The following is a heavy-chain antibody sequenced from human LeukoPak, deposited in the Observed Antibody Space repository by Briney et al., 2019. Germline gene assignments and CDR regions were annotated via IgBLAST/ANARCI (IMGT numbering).Heavy chain of an antibody. CDR2: ISAYNGNT. Sequence: ASVKVSCKASGYTFTSYGISWVRQAPGQGLEWMGWISAYNGNTNYAQKLQGRVTMTTDTSTSTAYMELRSLRSDDTAVYYCARTAGYSSSWSSPYYYYYYMDVWGKGTTVTVSS. CDR1: GYTFTSYG. J-gene: IGHJ6*03. V-gene: IGHV1-18*01. D-gene: IGHD6-13*01. CDR3: ARTAGYSSSWSSPYYYYYYMDV.